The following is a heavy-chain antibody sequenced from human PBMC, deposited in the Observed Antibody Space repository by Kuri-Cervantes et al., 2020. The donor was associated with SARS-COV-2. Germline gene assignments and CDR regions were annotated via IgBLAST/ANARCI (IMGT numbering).Heavy chain of an antibody. CDR3: AIAAAGRGGFGY. V-gene: IGHV3-74*01. CDR2: INSDGSST. D-gene: IGHD6-13*01. Sequence: GESLKISCAASGFTFSGHWIHWVRQAPGKGLVWVSRINSDGSSTSYADSVKGRFTISRDNAKNTLYLQMNSLRAEDTAVYYCAIAAAGRGGFGYWGQGTLVTVSS. J-gene: IGHJ4*02. CDR1: GFTFSGHW.